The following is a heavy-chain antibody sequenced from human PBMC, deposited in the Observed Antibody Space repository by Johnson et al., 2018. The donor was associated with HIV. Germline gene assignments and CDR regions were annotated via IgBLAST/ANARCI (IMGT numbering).Heavy chain of an antibody. Sequence: VQLVESGGGLEQPGGSLRLSCAASGFTFDDYGMSWVRQAPGKGLEWVSAIHWNGGSTGYAESEKGRFTISRDNAKNSLYLQMNTLGAEDTAVYDCARGDVGAFDIWGQGTMVTVSS. CDR3: ARGDVGAFDI. D-gene: IGHD1-26*01. CDR2: IHWNGGST. V-gene: IGHV3-20*01. CDR1: GFTFDDYG. J-gene: IGHJ3*02.